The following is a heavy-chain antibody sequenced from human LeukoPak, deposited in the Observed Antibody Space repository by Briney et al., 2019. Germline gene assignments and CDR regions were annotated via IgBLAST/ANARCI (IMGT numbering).Heavy chain of an antibody. CDR1: GGSISSYY. Sequence: SETLSLTCTVSGGSISSYYWSWIRQPPGKGLEWIGYIYYSGSTNYNPSLKSRVTISVDTSKNQFSLKLSSVTAADTAVYYCARVRPDTYYYYMDVWGKGTTVTISS. CDR3: ARVRPDTYYYYMDV. CDR2: IYYSGST. D-gene: IGHD3-9*01. J-gene: IGHJ6*03. V-gene: IGHV4-59*01.